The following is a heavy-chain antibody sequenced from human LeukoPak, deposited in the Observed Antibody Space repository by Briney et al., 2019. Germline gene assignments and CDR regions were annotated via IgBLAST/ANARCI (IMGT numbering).Heavy chain of an antibody. D-gene: IGHD6-13*01. V-gene: IGHV4-4*07. CDR3: ARESEQQLVPGQFDY. CDR2: IYTSGST. CDR1: GGSISSYY. J-gene: IGHJ4*02. Sequence: PSETLSLTCTVSGGSISSYYWSWIRQPAGKGLEWIGRIYTSGSTNYNPSLKSRVTMSVDTSKNQFSLKLSSVTAADTAVYYCARESEQQLVPGQFDYWGQGTLVTVSS.